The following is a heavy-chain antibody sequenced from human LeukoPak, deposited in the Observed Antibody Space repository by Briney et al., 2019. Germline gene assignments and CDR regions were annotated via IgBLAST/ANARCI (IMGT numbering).Heavy chain of an antibody. V-gene: IGHV3-48*01. CDR2: VSGSGSTV. Sequence: GGPLGLSCAASGFTFSDHIMNWVRQLPGKRLEWVAYVSGSGSTVYYADSVKGRFTISRDNGKSSLYPQMNSLRVEDTALYYCVRQFASWGQGTLVTVSS. CDR1: GFTFSDHI. CDR3: VRQFAS. J-gene: IGHJ4*02.